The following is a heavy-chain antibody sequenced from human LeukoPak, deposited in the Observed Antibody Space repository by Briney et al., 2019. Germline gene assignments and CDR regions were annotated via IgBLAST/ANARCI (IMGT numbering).Heavy chain of an antibody. V-gene: IGHV3-21*01. CDR3: ARLSYSSGGFDI. Sequence: NPGGFLRLSCAASGFTFSSYSMNWVRQAPGKGLEWVSSISSSSSYIYYADSVKGRFTISRDNAKNSLYLQMNSLRAEDTAVYYCARLSYSSGGFDIWGQGTMVTVSS. J-gene: IGHJ3*02. CDR1: GFTFSSYS. D-gene: IGHD6-19*01. CDR2: ISSSSSYI.